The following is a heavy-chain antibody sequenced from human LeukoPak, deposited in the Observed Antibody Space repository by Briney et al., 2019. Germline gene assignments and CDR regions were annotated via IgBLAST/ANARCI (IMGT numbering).Heavy chain of an antibody. D-gene: IGHD1-26*01. CDR3: ARDLTGAVFDF. CDR2: ITSDGSST. J-gene: IGHJ4*02. Sequence: GGSLRLSCAASGFTFSSYWMHWVRPAPGKGLVCVSRITSDGSSTSYADSVRGRFTISRDNAKNTVYLQMNSLRAEDTAVYYCARDLTGAVFDFWGQGTLVTVSS. V-gene: IGHV3-74*01. CDR1: GFTFSSYW.